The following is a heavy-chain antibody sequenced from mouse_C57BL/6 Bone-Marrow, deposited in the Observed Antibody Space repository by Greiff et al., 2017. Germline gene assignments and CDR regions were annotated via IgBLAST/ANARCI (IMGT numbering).Heavy chain of an antibody. CDR3: ARRDSNYPYYAMDY. Sequence: VMLVESGPGLVQPSQSLSITCTVSGFSLTSYGVHWVRQSPGKGLEWLGVIWSGGSTDYNAAFISRLSISKDNSKSQVFFKMNSLQADDTAIYYCARRDSNYPYYAMDYWGQGTSVTVSS. J-gene: IGHJ4*01. D-gene: IGHD2-5*01. V-gene: IGHV2-2*01. CDR2: IWSGGST. CDR1: GFSLTSYG.